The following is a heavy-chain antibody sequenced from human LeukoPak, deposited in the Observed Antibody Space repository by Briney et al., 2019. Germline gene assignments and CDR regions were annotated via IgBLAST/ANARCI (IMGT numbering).Heavy chain of an antibody. V-gene: IGHV1-69*01. CDR1: GGTFSSYA. CDR2: IIPIFGTA. CDR3: ARSGGGRSPFDY. Sequence: SVKVSCKASGGTFSSYAISWVRQAPGQGLEWMGGIIPIFGTANYAQKLQGRVTITADESTSTAYMELSSLRSEDTAVYYCARSGGGRSPFDYWGQGTLVTVSS. D-gene: IGHD2-15*01. J-gene: IGHJ4*02.